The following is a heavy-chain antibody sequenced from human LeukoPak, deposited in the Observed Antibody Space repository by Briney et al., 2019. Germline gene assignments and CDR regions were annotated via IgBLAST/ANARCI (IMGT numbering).Heavy chain of an antibody. Sequence: QTLSLTYAISGDSVSNNSAIWIWIRQSPSRGLQWLGRTYYRSKWYNDYAVSVKSRITLNVDTSKNQFSLQLNSVTPEDTAVYYCARSSNLHYFDYWGQGTQVTVSS. CDR2: TYYRSKWYN. CDR3: ARSSNLHYFDY. V-gene: IGHV6-1*01. J-gene: IGHJ4*02. CDR1: GDSVSNNSAI.